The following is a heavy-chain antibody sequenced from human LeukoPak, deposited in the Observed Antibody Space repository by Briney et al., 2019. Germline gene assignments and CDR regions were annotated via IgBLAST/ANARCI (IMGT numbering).Heavy chain of an antibody. CDR3: ARLYYGSVGSAFDI. J-gene: IGHJ3*02. Sequence: PSETLSLTCTASGGSISSYYWSWIRQPPGKGLEWIGYIYYSGSTNYNPSLKSRVTISVDTSKNQFSLKLSSVTAADTAVYYCARLYYGSVGSAFDIWGQGTMVTVSS. V-gene: IGHV4-59*12. CDR1: GGSISSYY. D-gene: IGHD3-10*01. CDR2: IYYSGST.